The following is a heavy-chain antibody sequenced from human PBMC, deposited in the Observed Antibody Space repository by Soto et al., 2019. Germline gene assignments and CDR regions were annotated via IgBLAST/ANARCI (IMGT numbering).Heavy chain of an antibody. Sequence: GASVKVSCKASGYTFTSYAMHLVRQAPGQRLEWMGWINAGNGNTKYSQKFQGRVTITRDTSASTAYMELSSLRSEDTAVYYCARDIGLWFGESRSCLDYWGQGTLVTVSS. CDR2: INAGNGNT. CDR3: ARDIGLWFGESRSCLDY. D-gene: IGHD3-10*01. V-gene: IGHV1-3*01. J-gene: IGHJ4*02. CDR1: GYTFTSYA.